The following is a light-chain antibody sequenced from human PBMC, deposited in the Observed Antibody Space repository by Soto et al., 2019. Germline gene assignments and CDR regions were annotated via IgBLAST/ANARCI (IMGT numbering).Light chain of an antibody. Sequence: DIQMTQSPSSLSASVGDRVTITCRASQGISNYLAWYQQIPGKDPKLLISAASTLQSGVPSRFSGSGSGTDFTLTNSSLPPEDVATYYCQKYTNVPAFGGGNKEEIK. CDR1: QGISNY. V-gene: IGKV1-27*01. CDR3: QKYTNVPA. J-gene: IGKJ4*01. CDR2: AAS.